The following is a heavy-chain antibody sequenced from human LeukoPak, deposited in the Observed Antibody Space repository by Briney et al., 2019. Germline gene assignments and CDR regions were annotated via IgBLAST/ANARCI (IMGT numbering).Heavy chain of an antibody. D-gene: IGHD3-10*01. V-gene: IGHV1-2*02. CDR1: GYTFSGYY. CDR2: INPKTGGT. Sequence: ASVKVSCKASGYTFSGYYMDWVRQAPGQGLEWMGWINPKTGGTNYAQKFQGRVTMTRDTSMSTAYMELSRLGSDDTAVYYCARDTYGSGSYYSSCCGMDVWGQGTTVTVSS. J-gene: IGHJ6*02. CDR3: ARDTYGSGSYYSSCCGMDV.